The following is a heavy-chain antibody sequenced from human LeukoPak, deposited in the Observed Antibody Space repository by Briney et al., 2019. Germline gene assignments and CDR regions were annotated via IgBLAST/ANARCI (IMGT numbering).Heavy chain of an antibody. Sequence: GGSLRLSCAASGFSFSNAWMDWVRRAPGKGLEWVGRIKSKTDGGTAHYAAPVKGRFTISRDDSRNTLYLQMNSLKTEDTAVYYCTRENRHSSGWYGAFDIWGQGAMVTVSS. CDR1: GFSFSNAW. D-gene: IGHD6-19*01. J-gene: IGHJ3*02. CDR2: IKSKTDGGTA. V-gene: IGHV3-15*01. CDR3: TRENRHSSGWYGAFDI.